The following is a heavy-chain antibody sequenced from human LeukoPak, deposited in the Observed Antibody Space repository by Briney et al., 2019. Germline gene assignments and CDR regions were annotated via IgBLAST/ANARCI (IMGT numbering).Heavy chain of an antibody. Sequence: ASVKVSCKTSGYIFIDYYLHWVRLVPGHVLEWIGWISPKTGVTSFAQKFQGRVTMNGDTSVDTVYMEVTRLTSDDTALYYCAREHDLGYCSGAKCYGGDYFDNWGQGTLVTVSS. CDR3: AREHDLGYCSGAKCYGGDYFDN. J-gene: IGHJ4*02. D-gene: IGHD2-15*01. V-gene: IGHV1-2*02. CDR2: ISPKTGVT. CDR1: GYIFIDYY.